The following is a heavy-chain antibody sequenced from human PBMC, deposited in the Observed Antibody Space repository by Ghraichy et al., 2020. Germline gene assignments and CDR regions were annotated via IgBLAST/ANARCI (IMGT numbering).Heavy chain of an antibody. CDR1: GGSFSGYY. CDR2: INHSGST. V-gene: IGHV4-34*01. D-gene: IGHD3-16*01. J-gene: IGHJ4*02. CDR3: AEGGGPLRY. Sequence: YAVYGGSFSGYYWSWIRQPPGKGLEWIGEINHSGSTNYNPSLKSRVTISVDTSKNQFSLKLSSVTAADTAVYYCAEGGGPLRYWGQGTLVTVSS.